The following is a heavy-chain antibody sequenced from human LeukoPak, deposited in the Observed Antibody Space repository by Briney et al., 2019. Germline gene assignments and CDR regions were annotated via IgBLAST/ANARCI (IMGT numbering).Heavy chain of an antibody. D-gene: IGHD6-19*01. V-gene: IGHV1-8*03. CDR3: ARVAGSIDY. CDR2: MNPNSGYA. CDR1: GYTFTTYD. Sequence: ASVKVSCKASGYTFTTYDINWVRQATGQGLEWMGWMNPNSGYAGYAQKFQGRVTITRDTSISTAYMELSSLRSEDTAVYYCARVAGSIDYWGQGTLVTVSS. J-gene: IGHJ4*02.